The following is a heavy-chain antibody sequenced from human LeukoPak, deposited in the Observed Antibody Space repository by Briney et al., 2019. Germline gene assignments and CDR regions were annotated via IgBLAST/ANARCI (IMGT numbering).Heavy chain of an antibody. CDR1: GFTFSNYG. V-gene: IGHV3-7*01. CDR2: IKQDGTEE. D-gene: IGHD1-26*01. J-gene: IGHJ4*02. Sequence: GGSLRLSCAASGFTFSNYGIHWVRQAPVKGLEWVANIKQDGTEEYYLDSVRGRFAVSRDNAKNSLSLQMNSLRAEDTAVYYCVRDGGNYSDYWGQGTLVTVSS. CDR3: VRDGGNYSDY.